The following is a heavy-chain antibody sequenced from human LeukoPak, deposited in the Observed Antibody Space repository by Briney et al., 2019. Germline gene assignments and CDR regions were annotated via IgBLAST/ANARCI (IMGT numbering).Heavy chain of an antibody. CDR1: GGSISSYY. CDR3: ARAILGSSEGLRFLVLGAFDY. V-gene: IGHV4-59*01. D-gene: IGHD3-3*01. Sequence: SETLSLTCTVSGGSISSYYWSWIRQPPGKGLEWIGYIYYSGSTNYNPSLKSRVTISVDTSKNQFSLKLSSVTAADTAVYYCARAILGSSEGLRFLVLGAFDYWGQGTLVTVSS. CDR2: IYYSGST. J-gene: IGHJ4*02.